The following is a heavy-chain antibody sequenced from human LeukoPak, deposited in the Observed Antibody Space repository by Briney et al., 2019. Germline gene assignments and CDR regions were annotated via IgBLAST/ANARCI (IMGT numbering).Heavy chain of an antibody. CDR1: GFTFSSDW. V-gene: IGHV3-15*01. CDR2: IKSKTDGGTT. D-gene: IGHD3-22*01. CDR3: TTNYYDSSGRDY. Sequence: GGSLRLSCAASGFTFSSDWMTWVRQAPGKGLEWVGRIKSKTDGGTTDYAAPVKGRFTISRDDSKTTLYLQMNSLKTEDTAVYYCTTNYYDSSGRDYWGQGTLVTVSS. J-gene: IGHJ4*02.